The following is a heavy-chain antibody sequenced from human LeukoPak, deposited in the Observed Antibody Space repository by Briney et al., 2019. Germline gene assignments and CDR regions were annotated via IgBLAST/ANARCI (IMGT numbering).Heavy chain of an antibody. CDR2: IYYSGST. V-gene: IGHV4-61*05. D-gene: IGHD6-19*01. CDR1: GGSISSSSYY. J-gene: IGHJ3*02. Sequence: PSETLSLTCTVSGGSISSSSYYWGWIRQPPGKGLEWIGYIYYSGSTNYNPSLQSRVTISVDTSKNQFSLKLSSVTAADTAVYYCARVGYSSGWYEAFDIWGQGTMVTVSS. CDR3: ARVGYSSGWYEAFDI.